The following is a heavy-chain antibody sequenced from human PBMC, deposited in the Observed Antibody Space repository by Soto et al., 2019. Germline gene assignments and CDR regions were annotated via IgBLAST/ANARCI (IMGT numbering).Heavy chain of an antibody. Sequence: ASVKVSCKASGYTFTYYALHWVRQAPGHGLEWMGWINSANGNTKYSQKFQGRVTITSDTSASTAYMEVNSLTSEDTAVYYCAREVGYGDYLDWGQGTLVTVSS. J-gene: IGHJ4*02. CDR3: AREVGYGDYLD. CDR1: GYTFTYYA. V-gene: IGHV1-3*01. CDR2: INSANGNT. D-gene: IGHD4-17*01.